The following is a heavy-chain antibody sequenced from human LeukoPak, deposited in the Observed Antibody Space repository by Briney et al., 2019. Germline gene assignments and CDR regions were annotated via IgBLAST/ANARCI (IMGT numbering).Heavy chain of an antibody. V-gene: IGHV1-46*01. J-gene: IGHJ5*02. Sequence: VASVKVSCKASGYTFTSYYMHWVRQAPGQGPEWMGIINPSGGSTSYAQKFQGRVTMTRDMSTSTVYMELSSLRSEDTAVYYCAGGHYDFWSGYFNWFDPWGQGTLVTVSS. CDR2: INPSGGST. CDR1: GYTFTSYY. D-gene: IGHD3-3*01. CDR3: AGGHYDFWSGYFNWFDP.